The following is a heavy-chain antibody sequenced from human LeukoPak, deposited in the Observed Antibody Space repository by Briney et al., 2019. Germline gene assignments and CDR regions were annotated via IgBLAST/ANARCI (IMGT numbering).Heavy chain of an antibody. CDR1: GFPFSSYA. J-gene: IGHJ4*02. CDR3: AKGRSGGSYSTLDS. Sequence: GGSLRLSCSASGFPFSSYAMHWVRQAPGKGLEYVSAISDSGGSTYYADSVKGRFTISRDNSKNTLYLEMNSLRVEDTAVYYCAKGRSGGSYSTLDSWGQGTLVTVSS. CDR2: ISDSGGST. V-gene: IGHV3-64*04. D-gene: IGHD2-15*01.